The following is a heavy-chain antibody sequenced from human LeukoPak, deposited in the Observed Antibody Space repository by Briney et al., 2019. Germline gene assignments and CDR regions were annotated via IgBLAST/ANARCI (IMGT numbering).Heavy chain of an antibody. J-gene: IGHJ3*02. D-gene: IGHD2-21*02. CDR1: GFTFSNYW. V-gene: IGHV3-7*01. Sequence: GGSLRLSCEGSGFTFSNYWMTWFRQAPEKGLEWVANIKPSGSEKHYADSVEGRFTISRDNAKNSLYLQMNSLRAEDTAVYYCARDLDTYVVLTAYDTFDIWGQGTMVTVSS. CDR2: IKPSGSEK. CDR3: ARDLDTYVVLTAYDTFDI.